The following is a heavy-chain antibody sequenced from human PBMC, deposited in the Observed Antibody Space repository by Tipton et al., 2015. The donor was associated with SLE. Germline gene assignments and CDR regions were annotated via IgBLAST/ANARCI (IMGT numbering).Heavy chain of an antibody. V-gene: IGHV3-48*03. CDR2: ISSSGSTI. Sequence: SLRLSCAAPGFTFSSYEMNWVRQAPGKGLEWVSYISSSGSTICYADSVKGRFTISRDNAKNSLYLQMNSLRAEDTAVYYCARGRAYYDFGSRNPWGQGTLVTVSS. CDR1: GFTFSSYE. D-gene: IGHD3-3*01. J-gene: IGHJ5*02. CDR3: ARGRAYYDFGSRNP.